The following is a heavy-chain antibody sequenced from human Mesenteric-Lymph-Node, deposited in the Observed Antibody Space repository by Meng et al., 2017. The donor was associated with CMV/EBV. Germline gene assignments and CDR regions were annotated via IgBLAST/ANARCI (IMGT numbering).Heavy chain of an antibody. CDR1: GYTFTSYN. Sequence: KASGYTFTSYNINWVRQAPGQGLEWMGWINTKTGNPTYAQGFTGRFVLSLDTSVSTAYLQISSLKAEDTAMYYCARPQYGNSWQAYDNWGQGTLVTVSS. J-gene: IGHJ4*02. CDR3: ARPQYGNSWQAYDN. CDR2: INTKTGNP. V-gene: IGHV7-4-1*02. D-gene: IGHD6-13*01.